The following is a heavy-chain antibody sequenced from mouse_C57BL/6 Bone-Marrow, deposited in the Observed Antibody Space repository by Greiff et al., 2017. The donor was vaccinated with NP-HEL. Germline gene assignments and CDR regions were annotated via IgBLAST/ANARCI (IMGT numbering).Heavy chain of an antibody. CDR2: IYPSDSET. CDR1: GYTFTSYW. J-gene: IGHJ4*01. Sequence: VQLQQPGAELVRPGSSVKLSCKASGYTFTSYWMDWVKQRPGQGLEWIGNIYPSDSETHYNQKFKDKATLTVDKSSSTAYMQLSSLTSEDSAVYYCARDSYYGRYAMDYWGQGTSVTVSS. CDR3: ARDSYYGRYAMDY. V-gene: IGHV1-61*01. D-gene: IGHD1-1*01.